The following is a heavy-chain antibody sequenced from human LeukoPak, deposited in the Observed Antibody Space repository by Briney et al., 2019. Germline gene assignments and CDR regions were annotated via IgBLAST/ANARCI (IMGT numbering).Heavy chain of an antibody. D-gene: IGHD3-10*01. V-gene: IGHV4-34*01. CDR1: GGSFRGYY. CDR3: ARDKRREGRITMVRGVPFDC. CDR2: INHSGST. Sequence: PSETLSLTCAVYGGSFRGYYWSWIRQPPGKGLEWIGEINHSGSTNYNPSLKSRVTISVDTSKNQFSLKLSSVTAADTAVYYCARDKRREGRITMVRGVPFDCWGQGTLVTVSS. J-gene: IGHJ4*02.